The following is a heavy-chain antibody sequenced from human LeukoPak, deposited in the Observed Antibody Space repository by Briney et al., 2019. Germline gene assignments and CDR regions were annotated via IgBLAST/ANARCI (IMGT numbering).Heavy chain of an antibody. Sequence: ASVKVSCKASNYTFTSYGLSWVRQAPGQGLEWMGWISAYNGNTNYAQKLQGRVTMTTDTSTSTAYMELSRLRSDDTAVYYCARVRRTNVGYYGSGLLGPTRAFDIWGQGTMVTVSS. D-gene: IGHD3-10*01. CDR3: ARVRRTNVGYYGSGLLGPTRAFDI. J-gene: IGHJ3*02. CDR1: NYTFTSYG. V-gene: IGHV1-18*01. CDR2: ISAYNGNT.